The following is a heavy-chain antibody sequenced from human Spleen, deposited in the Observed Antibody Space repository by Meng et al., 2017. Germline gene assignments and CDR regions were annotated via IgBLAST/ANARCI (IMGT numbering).Heavy chain of an antibody. D-gene: IGHD3-10*01. CDR2: IYWDDDK. V-gene: IGHV2-5*02. Sequence: QITLKESGPTLVKPTQTLTLTFTFPGFSLTTTGVAVACIRPPPGKALEWLALIYWDDDKRYSPSLESRLSITKDTAKNQVVLTMANMDPVDTATYYCARRTTMARGGGLDSWGQGTLVTVSS. CDR3: ARRTTMARGGGLDS. J-gene: IGHJ4*02. CDR1: GFSLTTTGVA.